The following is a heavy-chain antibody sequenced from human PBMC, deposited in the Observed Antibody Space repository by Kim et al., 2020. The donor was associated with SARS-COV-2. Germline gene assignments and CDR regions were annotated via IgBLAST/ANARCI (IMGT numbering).Heavy chain of an antibody. D-gene: IGHD1-26*01. Sequence: GGSLRLSCAASGFTFSSYAMHWVRQAPGKGLEWVAVISYDGSNKYYADSVKGRFTISRDNSKNTLYLQMNSLRAEDTAVYYCARARKRQWELLYLDYWGQGTLVTVSS. CDR3: ARARKRQWELLYLDY. CDR2: ISYDGSNK. J-gene: IGHJ4*02. CDR1: GFTFSSYA. V-gene: IGHV3-30-3*01.